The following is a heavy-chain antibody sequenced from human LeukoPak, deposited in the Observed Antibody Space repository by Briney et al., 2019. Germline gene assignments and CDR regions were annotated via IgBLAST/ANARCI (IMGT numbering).Heavy chain of an antibody. Sequence: GGSLRLSCAASGFTFSNYAMSWVRQAPAKGLEWVSALSSSGGDTFYADSVKGRFTISRDNSKNSLYLQMNSLRAEDTAVYYCAKGSAVADLYFDYWGQGTLVTVSS. CDR1: GFTFSNYA. D-gene: IGHD6-19*01. J-gene: IGHJ4*02. V-gene: IGHV3-23*01. CDR3: AKGSAVADLYFDY. CDR2: LSSSGGDT.